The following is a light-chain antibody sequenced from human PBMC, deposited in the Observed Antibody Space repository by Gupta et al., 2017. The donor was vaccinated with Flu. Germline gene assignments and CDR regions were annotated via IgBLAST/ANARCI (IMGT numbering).Light chain of an antibody. CDR2: YKSDSDK. J-gene: IGLJ3*02. CDR1: SGVNVDTYR. CDR3: MNWHSSAWV. V-gene: IGLV5-45*02. Sequence: QAVLTQPSSLSASPGASASLPCTLRSGVNVDTYRIYWYQQRPGSPPQYLLRYKSDSDKQQGSGVPSRFSGFKDASANAVILLIAELQAEDEDYYYCMNWHSSAWVFGGGTKLAVL.